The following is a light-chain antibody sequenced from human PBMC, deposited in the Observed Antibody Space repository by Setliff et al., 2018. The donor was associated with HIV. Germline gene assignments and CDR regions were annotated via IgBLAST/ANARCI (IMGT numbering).Light chain of an antibody. CDR1: SSDVGSYNL. J-gene: IGLJ1*01. CDR2: EVS. Sequence: QSALTQPASVSGSPGQSITISCTGTSSDVGSYNLVSWYQQHPGKAPKLMIYEVSKRPSGVSNRFSGSKSGDTASLTISGLRSEDEADYYCCSYGGSYSYIFGTGTKVTVL. CDR3: CSYGGSYSYI. V-gene: IGLV2-23*02.